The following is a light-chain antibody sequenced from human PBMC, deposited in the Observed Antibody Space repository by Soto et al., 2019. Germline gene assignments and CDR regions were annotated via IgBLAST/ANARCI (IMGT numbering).Light chain of an antibody. J-gene: IGLJ1*01. V-gene: IGLV1-40*01. CDR1: SSNIGAGYD. CDR2: GNN. CDR3: QSYDSSLSGYV. Sequence: QSALTQPPSVSGAPGQRVTISCTGSSSNIGAGYDVHWYQQLPGTAPKLLVYGNNNRPSGVPDRFSGPKSGTSASLAITGLQAEDEADYYCQSYDSSLSGYVFGTGTKVTV.